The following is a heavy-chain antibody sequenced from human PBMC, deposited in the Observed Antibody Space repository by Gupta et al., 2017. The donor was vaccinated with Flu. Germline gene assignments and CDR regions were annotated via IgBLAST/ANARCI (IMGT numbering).Heavy chain of an antibody. J-gene: IGHJ6*01. CDR1: GYSFTSYG. CDR3: ARPGIAVAYGMDV. CDR2: SYPGDSDT. D-gene: IGHD6-19*01. V-gene: IGHV5-51*03. Sequence: EVQLLQSGAEVQTPAESLKLSCKGSGYSFTSYGIGWWRQVPGKGLGWMGISYPGDSDTRYSPSFQGQVTISADKYISTADLQWSSLKASDNAMEDCARPGIAVAYGMDVWGQGTTGTVSA.